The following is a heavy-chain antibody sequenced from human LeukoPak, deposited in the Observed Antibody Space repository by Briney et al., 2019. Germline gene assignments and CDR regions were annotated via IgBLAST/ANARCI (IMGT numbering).Heavy chain of an antibody. CDR1: GFSFSSFG. CDR3: ARGGSSSWDYFDY. Sequence: GGSLRLSCAASGFSFSSFGIHWVRQAPGKGLEWVAFIRYDGNPKYADSVKGQFSIFRDNSKNTLYLQMNSLRVEDTAVYYCARGGSSSWDYFDYWGQGTLVTVSS. D-gene: IGHD6-13*01. J-gene: IGHJ4*02. CDR2: IRYDGNPK. V-gene: IGHV3-30*02.